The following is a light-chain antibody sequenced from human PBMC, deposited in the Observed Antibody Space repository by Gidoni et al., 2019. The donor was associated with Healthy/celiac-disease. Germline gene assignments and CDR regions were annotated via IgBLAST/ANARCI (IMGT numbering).Light chain of an antibody. CDR1: QSISSY. Sequence: DFQTTHAPSSLSASVGDRVTITCRASQSISSYLNWYQQKPGKAPKLLIYAASSLQSGVPSRFSDSGSGTDFTLTISSLQPEDFATYYCQQSYSNPPTTFGVGTKVEIK. J-gene: IGKJ4*01. V-gene: IGKV1-39*01. CDR3: QQSYSNPPTT. CDR2: AAS.